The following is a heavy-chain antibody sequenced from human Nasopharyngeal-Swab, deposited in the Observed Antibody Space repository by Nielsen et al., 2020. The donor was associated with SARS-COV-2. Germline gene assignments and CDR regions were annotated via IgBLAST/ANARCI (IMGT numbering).Heavy chain of an antibody. CDR3: VCGETTPSDY. V-gene: IGHV3-30*03. J-gene: IGHJ4*02. Sequence: WIRQPPGKGLEWVAVTSYDGSNKYYADSVKGRFTISRDNSKNTLYLQMNSLRAEDTAVYYCVCGETTPSDYWGQGTLVTVSS. D-gene: IGHD2-15*01. CDR2: TSYDGSNK.